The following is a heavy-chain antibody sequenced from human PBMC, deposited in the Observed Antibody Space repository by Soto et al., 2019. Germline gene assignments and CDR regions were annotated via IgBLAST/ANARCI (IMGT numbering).Heavy chain of an antibody. CDR2: ISSSGSTI. Sequence: GGSLRLSCAASGFTFSDHYMSWIRQAPGKGLEWVSYISSSGSTIYYAESVKGRFTISRDNAKNSLYLQMNSLTVETTAVYYWARGTDTYYYGKGVWGQGSTGTV. CDR3: ARGTDTYYYGKGV. D-gene: IGHD3-9*01. V-gene: IGHV3-11*01. J-gene: IGHJ6*02. CDR1: GFTFSDHY.